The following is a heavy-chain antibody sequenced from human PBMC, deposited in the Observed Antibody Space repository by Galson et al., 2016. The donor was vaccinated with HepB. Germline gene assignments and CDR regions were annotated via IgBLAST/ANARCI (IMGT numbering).Heavy chain of an antibody. J-gene: IGHJ4*02. CDR3: AQRRSGYFSY. CDR1: GFTFGSYA. Sequence: SLRLSCAASGFTFGSYAMSWVRQAPGKGLEWVSGIGGSGYTTYYGDSVKGRFTISRDNSKYTLYLQMTSLRAEDTAVYYCAQRRSGYFSYWGQGTLVTVSS. V-gene: IGHV3-23*01. CDR2: IGGSGYTT. D-gene: IGHD3-3*01.